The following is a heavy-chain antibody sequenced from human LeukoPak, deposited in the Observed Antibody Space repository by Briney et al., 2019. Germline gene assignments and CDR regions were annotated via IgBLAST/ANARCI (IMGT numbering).Heavy chain of an antibody. D-gene: IGHD5-12*01. CDR2: ISGSGGST. V-gene: IGHV3-23*01. CDR1: GFTFSSYS. CDR3: AKDREGGWLRHFDY. J-gene: IGHJ4*02. Sequence: GGSLRLSCAASGFTFSSYSMNWARQAPGKGLEWVSAISGSGGSTYYADSVKGRFTISRDNSKNTLYLQMNSLRAEDTAVYYCAKDREGGWLRHFDYWGQGTLVTVSS.